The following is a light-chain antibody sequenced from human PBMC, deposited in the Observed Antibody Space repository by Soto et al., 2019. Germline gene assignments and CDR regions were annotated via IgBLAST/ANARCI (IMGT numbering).Light chain of an antibody. Sequence: EIVLTQSPGTLSSSPGDRATLSCRASQSVSSSYLAWYQKKPGQATRLLIYGASSMATGIPDRFSGSGSGTDFTLTISRLQPEDFATYYCQQYNSSPRTFGRGTKLEIK. J-gene: IGKJ2*01. CDR1: QSVSSSY. CDR2: GAS. CDR3: QQYNSSPRT. V-gene: IGKV3-20*01.